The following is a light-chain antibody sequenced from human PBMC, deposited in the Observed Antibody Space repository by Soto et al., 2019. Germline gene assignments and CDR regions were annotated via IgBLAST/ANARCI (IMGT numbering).Light chain of an antibody. J-gene: IGKJ2*01. V-gene: IGKV3-15*01. CDR1: QSINSE. CDR3: QQGHNWPLT. CDR2: VAS. Sequence: EIVMTQSPATLSLSPGERAALSCRASQSINSELAWYQQKPGQPPRLLIYVASTRATGVPARFTVSESCSEFTLTISGLQSEDFAVYYCQQGHNWPLTFGQGTRLEI.